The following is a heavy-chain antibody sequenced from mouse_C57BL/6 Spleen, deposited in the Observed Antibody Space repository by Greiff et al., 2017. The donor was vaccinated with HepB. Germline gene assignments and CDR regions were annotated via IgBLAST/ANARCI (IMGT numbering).Heavy chain of an antibody. CDR2: INPGSGGT. V-gene: IGHV1-54*01. CDR1: GYAFTNYL. CDR3: ARSDYYGSSSTWFAY. Sequence: QVQLQQSGAELVRPGTSVKVSCKASGYAFTNYLIEWVQQRPGQGLEWIGVINPGSGGTNYNEKFKGKATLTADKSSSTAYMQLSSLTSEDSAVYFCARSDYYGSSSTWFAYWGQGTLVTVSA. J-gene: IGHJ3*01. D-gene: IGHD1-1*01.